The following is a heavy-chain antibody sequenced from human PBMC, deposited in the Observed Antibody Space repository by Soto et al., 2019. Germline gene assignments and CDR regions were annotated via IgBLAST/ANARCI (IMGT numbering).Heavy chain of an antibody. CDR1: GFTFSSYG. CDR3: ATVYGDYEWDAFDI. V-gene: IGHV3-30*03. J-gene: IGHJ3*02. Sequence: GGSLRLSCAASGFTFSSYGMHWVRQAPGKGLEWVAVISYDGSNKYYADSVKGRFTISRDNSKNTLYLQMNSLRAEDTAVYYCATVYGDYEWDAFDIWGQGTMVTVSS. D-gene: IGHD4-17*01. CDR2: ISYDGSNK.